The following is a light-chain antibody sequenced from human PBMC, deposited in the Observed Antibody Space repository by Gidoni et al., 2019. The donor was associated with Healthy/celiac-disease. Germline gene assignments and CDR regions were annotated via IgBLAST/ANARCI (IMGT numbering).Light chain of an antibody. V-gene: IGKV2-28*01. CDR1: QILLHSNGYNY. J-gene: IGKJ1*01. CDR3: MQALQTPRT. CDR2: LGS. Sequence: DIVMTHSPLSLPVTPGEPASISCRSSQILLHSNGYNYLDWYLQKPGQSPQLLIYLGSNRASGVPDRFSGSGSGTDFTLKISRVEAEDVGVYYCMQALQTPRTFGQGTKVEIK.